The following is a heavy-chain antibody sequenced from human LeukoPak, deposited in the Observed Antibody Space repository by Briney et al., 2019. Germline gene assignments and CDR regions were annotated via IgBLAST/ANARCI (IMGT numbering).Heavy chain of an antibody. CDR2: IYYSGST. Sequence: SETLSLTCTASGGSISSYYWSWIRQPPGKGLEWIGYIYYSGSTNHNPSLKSRVTISVDMSKNQFSLKLRSVTAADTAVYFCARHVVSSSWYQYLDYWGQGTLVTVSS. J-gene: IGHJ4*02. D-gene: IGHD6-13*01. V-gene: IGHV4-59*08. CDR1: GGSISSYY. CDR3: ARHVVSSSWYQYLDY.